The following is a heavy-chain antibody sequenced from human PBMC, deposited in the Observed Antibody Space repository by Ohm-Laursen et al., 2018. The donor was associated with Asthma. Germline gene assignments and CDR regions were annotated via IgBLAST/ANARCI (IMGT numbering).Heavy chain of an antibody. Sequence: GASVKVSCKSLGGTLGTSVIGWVRQAPGQGLERLGGINSVFGTSTYAQKFHDRFTITADESTSTVYMTLSSLTSEDTAVYYCARKAGSCITSNCYSLDFWGQGTLVTVSS. CDR2: INSVFGTS. D-gene: IGHD2-15*01. CDR1: GGTLGTSV. V-gene: IGHV1-69*13. J-gene: IGHJ4*02. CDR3: ARKAGSCITSNCYSLDF.